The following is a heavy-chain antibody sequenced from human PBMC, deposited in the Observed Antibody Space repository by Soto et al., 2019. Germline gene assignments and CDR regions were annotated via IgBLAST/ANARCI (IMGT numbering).Heavy chain of an antibody. CDR3: ARDREMATIRGAFDI. V-gene: IGHV1-46*01. D-gene: IGHD5-12*01. J-gene: IGHJ3*02. CDR1: GYTFTSYY. CDR2: INPSGGST. Sequence: QVQLVQSGAEVNKPGASVKVSCKASGYTFTSYYMHWVRQAPGQGLEWMGIINPSGGSTSYAQKFQGRVTMTRDTSTSTVYMELSSLRSEDTAVYYCARDREMATIRGAFDIWGQGTMVTVSS.